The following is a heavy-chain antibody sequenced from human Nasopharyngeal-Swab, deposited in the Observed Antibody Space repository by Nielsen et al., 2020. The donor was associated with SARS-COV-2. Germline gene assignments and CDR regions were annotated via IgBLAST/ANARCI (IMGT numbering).Heavy chain of an antibody. J-gene: IGHJ6*03. CDR3: ATAANYDILTGYYSYCYYMDV. Sequence: WIPQPPGKGLEWIGYIYYSGSTNCNPSLKSRVTISVDTSKNQFSLKLSSVTAADTAVYYCATAANYDILTGYYSYCYYMDVWGKGTTVTVSS. D-gene: IGHD3-9*01. V-gene: IGHV4-59*01. CDR2: IYYSGST.